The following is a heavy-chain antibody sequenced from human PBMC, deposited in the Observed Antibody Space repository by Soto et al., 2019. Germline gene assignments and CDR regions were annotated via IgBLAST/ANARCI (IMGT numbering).Heavy chain of an antibody. CDR3: ARVAPVAGTNYFDL. V-gene: IGHV3-21*01. CDR1: GFTFRSYE. D-gene: IGHD6-19*01. Sequence: EAQLVESGGGLVKPGGSLRLSCAASGFTFRSYEMNWVRQAPGKGLEWVSGISGITNYMYYADSVRGRFTISRDNAKNSLYLQMYTLRAEDTAIYYCARVAPVAGTNYFDLWGQGTLVTVSS. CDR2: ISGITNYM. J-gene: IGHJ4*02.